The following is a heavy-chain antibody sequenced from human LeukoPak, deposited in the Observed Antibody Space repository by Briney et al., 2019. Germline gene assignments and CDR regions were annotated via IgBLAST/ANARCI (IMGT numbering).Heavy chain of an antibody. CDR1: GFTLSSYA. CDR3: AKPSGAIAVDY. CDR2: INNNGGNT. Sequence: PEGSLRLSCAASGFTLSSYAMSWVRQAPGKGLEWVSAINNNGGNTYYADSVKGRFTISRDNSKNTLYLQMNSLRAEVTAVYYCAKPSGAIAVDYWGQGTLVTVSS. J-gene: IGHJ4*02. V-gene: IGHV3-23*01. D-gene: IGHD3-16*02.